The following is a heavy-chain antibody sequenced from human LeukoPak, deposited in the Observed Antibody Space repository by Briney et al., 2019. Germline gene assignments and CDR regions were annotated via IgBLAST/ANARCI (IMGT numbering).Heavy chain of an antibody. J-gene: IGHJ4*02. CDR1: GGSFSGYY. CDR3: ARVTAITMIVV. V-gene: IGHV4-34*01. D-gene: IGHD3-22*01. CDR2: INHSGST. Sequence: SETLSLTCAVYGGSFSGYYWSRIRQPPGKGLEWIGEINHSGSTNYNPSLKSRVTISVDTSKNQFSLKLSSVTAADTAVYYCARVTAITMIVVWGQGTLVTVSS.